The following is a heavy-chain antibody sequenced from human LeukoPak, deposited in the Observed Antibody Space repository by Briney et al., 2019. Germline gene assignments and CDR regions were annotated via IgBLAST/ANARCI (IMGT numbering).Heavy chain of an antibody. D-gene: IGHD1-26*01. Sequence: PSGTLSLTCTVSGGSISSYYWSWIRQPPGKGLEWIGYIYYSGSTNYNPSLKSRVTISVDTSKNQFSLKLSSVTAADTAVYYCATSVGGYHGYWGQGTLVTVSS. CDR3: ATSVGGYHGY. CDR2: IYYSGST. J-gene: IGHJ4*02. V-gene: IGHV4-59*01. CDR1: GGSISSYY.